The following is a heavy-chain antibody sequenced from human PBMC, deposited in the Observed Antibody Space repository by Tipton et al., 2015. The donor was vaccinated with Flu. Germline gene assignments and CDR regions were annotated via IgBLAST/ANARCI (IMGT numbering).Heavy chain of an antibody. CDR2: IYSGGST. D-gene: IGHD3-3*01. V-gene: IGHV3-66*01. J-gene: IGHJ6*02. Sequence: SLRLSCAASGFTVSSNYMSWVRQAPGKGLEWVSVIYSGGSTYYADSVKGRFTISRDDSKNTLYLQMNSLRAEDTAVYYCARDRPIITIFGVVTNYYYGMDVWGQGTTVTVSS. CDR1: GFTVSSNY. CDR3: ARDRPIITIFGVVTNYYYGMDV.